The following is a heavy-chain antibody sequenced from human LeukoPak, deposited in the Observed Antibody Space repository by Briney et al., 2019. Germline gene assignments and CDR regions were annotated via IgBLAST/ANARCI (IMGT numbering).Heavy chain of an antibody. D-gene: IGHD2/OR15-2a*01. V-gene: IGHV3-48*04. Sequence: GGSLRLSCATSGFTFNNYNMNWVRQAPGKGLEWISYIAGGGDTIYYADSVKGRFTISRDNAKNSLYLQMNSLRADDTAVYYCARERTTIVSGTTIGAYWGQGTLVTVSS. CDR2: IAGGGDTI. CDR1: GFTFNNYN. CDR3: ARERTTIVSGTTIGAY. J-gene: IGHJ4*02.